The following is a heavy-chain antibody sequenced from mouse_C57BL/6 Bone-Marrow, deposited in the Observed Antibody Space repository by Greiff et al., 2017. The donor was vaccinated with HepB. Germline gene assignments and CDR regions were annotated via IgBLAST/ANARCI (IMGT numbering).Heavy chain of an antibody. Sequence: VKVVESGPGLVAPSQSLSITCTVSGFSLTSYAISWVRQPPGKGLEWLGVIWTGGGTNYNSALKSRLSISKDNSKSQVFLKMNSLQTDDTARYYCARQKYYGSSLYYYAMDYWGQGTSVTVSS. V-gene: IGHV2-9-1*01. J-gene: IGHJ4*01. CDR3: ARQKYYGSSLYYYAMDY. CDR2: IWTGGGT. D-gene: IGHD1-1*01. CDR1: GFSLTSYA.